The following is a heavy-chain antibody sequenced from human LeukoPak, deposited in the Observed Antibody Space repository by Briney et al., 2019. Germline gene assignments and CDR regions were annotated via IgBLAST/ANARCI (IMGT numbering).Heavy chain of an antibody. Sequence: SGTLSLTCTVSGGSMSSYYWSWVREPPREGLEWIGYIYYSGTTNYNPSLKSRVTISVGTSKNQFSLKLRSVTAADTAVYYCARGVYIAAAQYGYWGQGTLVTVSS. CDR1: GGSMSSYY. J-gene: IGHJ4*02. D-gene: IGHD6-13*01. V-gene: IGHV4-59*01. CDR2: IYYSGTT. CDR3: ARGVYIAAAQYGY.